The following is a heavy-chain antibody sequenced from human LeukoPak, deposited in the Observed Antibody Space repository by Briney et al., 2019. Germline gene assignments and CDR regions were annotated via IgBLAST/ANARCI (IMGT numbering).Heavy chain of an antibody. V-gene: IGHV4-4*02. D-gene: IGHD3-10*01. CDR1: GGSISSSNW. Sequence: PSGTLSLTCAVSGGSISSSNWWSWVRQPPGKGLEWIGEIYHSGSTNYNPSLKSRVTISVDTSKNQFSLKLSSVTAADTAVYYCARGSFRVITDYWGQGTLVTVSS. J-gene: IGHJ4*02. CDR3: ARGSFRVITDY. CDR2: IYHSGST.